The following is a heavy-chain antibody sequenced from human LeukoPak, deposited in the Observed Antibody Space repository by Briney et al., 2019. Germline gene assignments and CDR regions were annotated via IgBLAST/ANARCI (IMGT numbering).Heavy chain of an antibody. CDR2: ISGNNANT. Sequence: ASVKVSCKASGYTFTSYGISWVRQAPGQGLERMGWISGNNANTNYAQKLQGRVTMTTDTSTSTAYMELRSLRSDDTAVYYCAANMNWGWSAFDIWGPGTMVIVAS. CDR3: AANMNWGWSAFDI. D-gene: IGHD7-27*01. J-gene: IGHJ3*02. CDR1: GYTFTSYG. V-gene: IGHV1-18*01.